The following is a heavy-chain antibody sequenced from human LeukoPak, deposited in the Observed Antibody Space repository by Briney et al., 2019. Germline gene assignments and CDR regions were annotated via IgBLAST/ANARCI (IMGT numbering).Heavy chain of an antibody. CDR3: ATAGRRLFGVLIPLSFDY. CDR1: GYTFGTHW. CDR2: INPSGDFT. D-gene: IGHD3-3*01. Sequence: ASVKVSCKASGYTFGTHWMHWVRQAPGQGLEWMAIINPSGDFTSYSQKFQGRVTVTRDMSTRTVYMELSSLRSEDTALYYCATAGRRLFGVLIPLSFDYWGQGTLVTVSS. J-gene: IGHJ4*02. V-gene: IGHV1-46*01.